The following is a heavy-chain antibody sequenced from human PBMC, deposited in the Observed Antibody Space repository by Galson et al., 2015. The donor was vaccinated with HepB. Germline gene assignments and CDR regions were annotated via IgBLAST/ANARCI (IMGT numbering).Heavy chain of an antibody. CDR1: GFSLGTHGMC. D-gene: IGHD3-22*01. CDR2: IDWDEDK. V-gene: IGHV2-70*12. CDR3: AHHRGGGYNY. J-gene: IGHJ4*02. Sequence: PALVKPTQTLTLTCTFSGFSLGTHGMCVSWLRQPPGKPLEWLALIDWDEDKYYSTSLKTRLTISKDTSKNQVVLTMTNMDPVDTATYFCAHHRGGGYNYWGQGTLVTVSS.